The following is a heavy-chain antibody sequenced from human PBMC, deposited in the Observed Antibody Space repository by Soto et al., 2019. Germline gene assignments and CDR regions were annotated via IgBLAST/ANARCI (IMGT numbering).Heavy chain of an antibody. CDR3: ARSGDNFSFTDS. CDR2: INHSGST. D-gene: IGHD1-1*01. V-gene: IGHV4-34*01. J-gene: IGHJ5*01. Sequence: SETLSLTCAVYGGSFSGYYWSWIRQPPGKGLEWIGEINHSGSTNYNPSLKSRVTISVDTSKNQYSLRLASVTAADTAMYYCARSGDNFSFTDSWGQGTLVTVSS. CDR1: GGSFSGYY.